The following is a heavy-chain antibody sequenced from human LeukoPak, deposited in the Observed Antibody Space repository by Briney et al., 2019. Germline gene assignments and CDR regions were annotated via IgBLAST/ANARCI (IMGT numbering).Heavy chain of an antibody. CDR3: ARSSRAFSVVVPAADY. CDR1: GYTFTSYY. D-gene: IGHD2-2*01. J-gene: IGHJ4*02. Sequence: ASVKVSCKASGYTFTSYYMHWVRQAPGQGLEWMGIINPSGGSTSYAQKFQGRVTMTRDTSTSTVYMELSSLRSEDTAMYYCARSSRAFSVVVPAADYWGQGTLVTVSS. V-gene: IGHV1-46*01. CDR2: INPSGGST.